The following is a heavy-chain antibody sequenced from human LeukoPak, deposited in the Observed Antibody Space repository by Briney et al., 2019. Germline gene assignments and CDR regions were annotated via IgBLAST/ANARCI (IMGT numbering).Heavy chain of an antibody. V-gene: IGHV3-30*02. CDR1: GFTFSSYG. J-gene: IGHJ4*02. D-gene: IGHD3-10*01. CDR2: IRYDGSDE. Sequence: PGGSLRLSCAASGFTFSSYGMHWVRQAPGKGLEWVAFIRYDGSDENYADSVKGRFTISRDNSKNTLYLQMNSLRAEDTAVYYYAKEFNFFRGVIISTDYWGQGTLVTVSS. CDR3: AKEFNFFRGVIISTDY.